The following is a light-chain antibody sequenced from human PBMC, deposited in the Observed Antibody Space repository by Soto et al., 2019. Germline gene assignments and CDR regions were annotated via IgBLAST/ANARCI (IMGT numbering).Light chain of an antibody. V-gene: IGLV2-23*02. J-gene: IGLJ1*01. CDR1: SGDVGGYNL. CDR2: EVT. Sequence: QSVLTQPASVSGSPGQSITIPCTGTSGDVGGYNLVSWYQQHPGKAPKLMIYEVTERPSGVSNRFSGSKSGNTASLTISGLQPDDEAAYYCCLYARTSEVFGTGSKVTVL. CDR3: CLYARTSEV.